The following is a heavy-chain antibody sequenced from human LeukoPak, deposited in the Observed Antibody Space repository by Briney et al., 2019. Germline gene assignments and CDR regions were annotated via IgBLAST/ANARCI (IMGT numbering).Heavy chain of an antibody. CDR3: AGGSEWLNFDY. CDR1: GFTFSSYS. Sequence: GGSLRLSCAASGFTFSSYSMNWLRQAPGKGLEWVSYISSSSSTIYYADSVKGRFTISRDIAKNSLYLQMNSLRAEDTAVYYCAGGSEWLNFDYWGQGTLVTVSS. CDR2: ISSSSSTI. J-gene: IGHJ4*02. V-gene: IGHV3-48*01. D-gene: IGHD5-24*01.